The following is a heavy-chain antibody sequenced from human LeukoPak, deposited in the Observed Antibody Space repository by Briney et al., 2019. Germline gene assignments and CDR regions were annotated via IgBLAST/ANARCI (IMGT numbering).Heavy chain of an antibody. Sequence: SETLSLTCTVSGGSISSYYWSWIRQPPGKGLEWIGYIYYSGSTNYNPSLKSRVTISVDTSKNQFSLKLSSVTAADTAVYYCARSLVVGATYPYHWGQGTLATVSS. CDR2: IYYSGST. CDR3: ARSLVVGATYPYH. J-gene: IGHJ5*02. CDR1: GGSISSYY. D-gene: IGHD1-26*01. V-gene: IGHV4-59*12.